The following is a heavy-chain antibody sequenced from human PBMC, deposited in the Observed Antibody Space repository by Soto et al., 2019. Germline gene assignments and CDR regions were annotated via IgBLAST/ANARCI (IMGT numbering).Heavy chain of an antibody. CDR2: VYHSGNP. J-gene: IGHJ4*02. V-gene: IGHV4-30-2*01. Sequence: QLQLQESGSGLVKPSQTLSLTCAVSGGSISSGGYSWSWIRQPPGKGLEWIGYVYHSGNPYYNPSLKGRVTISLYRSKNQCSMELGSVTAADTAVYYCARLALVTRIFDYWGQGTLVTVSS. CDR3: ARLALVTRIFDY. CDR1: GGSISSGGYS. D-gene: IGHD2-21*02.